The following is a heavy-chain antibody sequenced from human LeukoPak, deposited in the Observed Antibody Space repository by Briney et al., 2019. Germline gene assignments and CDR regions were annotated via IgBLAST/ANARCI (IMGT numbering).Heavy chain of an antibody. J-gene: IGHJ4*02. CDR2: ICYSGST. D-gene: IGHD3-10*01. CDR3: ARHLSDYYGSPAGYFDY. CDR1: GGSISSSSYY. V-gene: IGHV4-39*01. Sequence: SETLSLTCTVSGGSISSSSYYWGWIRQPPGKGLEWIGSICYSGSTYYNPSLKSRVTISVDTSKNQFSLKLSSVTAADTAVYYCARHLSDYYGSPAGYFDYWGQGTLVTVSS.